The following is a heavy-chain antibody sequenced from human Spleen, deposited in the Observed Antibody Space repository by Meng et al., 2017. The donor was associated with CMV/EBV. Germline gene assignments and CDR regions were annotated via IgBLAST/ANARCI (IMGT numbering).Heavy chain of an antibody. J-gene: IGHJ4*02. CDR2: IWYDGSNK. Sequence: GESLKISCAASGFTFSSYGMHWVRQAPGKGLEWVAVIWYDGSNKYYADSVKGRFTISRDNSKNSLYLQMNSLRAEDTALYYCAKGGVDTAMAPGYWGQGTLVTVSS. CDR3: AKGGVDTAMAPGY. V-gene: IGHV3-33*03. CDR1: GFTFSSYG. D-gene: IGHD5-18*01.